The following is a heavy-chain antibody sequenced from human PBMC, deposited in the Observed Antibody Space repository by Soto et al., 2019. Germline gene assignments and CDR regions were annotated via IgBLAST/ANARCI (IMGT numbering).Heavy chain of an antibody. Sequence: QVQLVQSGAEVKKPGSSVKVSCKASGGTFSSYAISWVRQAPGQGLEWMGGIIPICGTANYAQKFQGRVTITAVESTSTAYMELSSLRAEDTAVYYCAREGGSGKYLYYAMDVWGQVTTVTVAS. CDR3: AREGGSGKYLYYAMDV. CDR2: IIPICGTA. V-gene: IGHV1-69*12. CDR1: GGTFSSYA. J-gene: IGHJ6*02. D-gene: IGHD3-10*01.